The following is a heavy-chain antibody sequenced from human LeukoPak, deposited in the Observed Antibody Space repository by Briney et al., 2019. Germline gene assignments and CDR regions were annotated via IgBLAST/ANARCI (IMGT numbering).Heavy chain of an antibody. CDR2: IIPIFGTA. Sequence: SVKVSCKASGYTFTSYGISWVRQAPGQGLEWMGGIIPIFGTANYAQKFQGRVTITADESTSTAYMELSSLRSEDTAVYYCARVPQPLLSKGDFWGQGTLVTVSS. CDR3: ARVPQPLLSKGDF. D-gene: IGHD2-21*02. CDR1: GYTFTSYG. J-gene: IGHJ4*02. V-gene: IGHV1-69*13.